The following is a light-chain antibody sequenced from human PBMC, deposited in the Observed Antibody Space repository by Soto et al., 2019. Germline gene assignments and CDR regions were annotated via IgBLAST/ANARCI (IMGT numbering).Light chain of an antibody. J-gene: IGKJ4*01. Sequence: AIQLTQSPSSLSASVGDRVTITCRASQGISSALAWYQHKPGRAPRLLIYDASSLQSGVPSRFSGSGYGTDFTLTISSLQPEDFATYYCQQFQSYALTFGGGTKLEIK. CDR2: DAS. V-gene: IGKV1-13*02. CDR3: QQFQSYALT. CDR1: QGISSA.